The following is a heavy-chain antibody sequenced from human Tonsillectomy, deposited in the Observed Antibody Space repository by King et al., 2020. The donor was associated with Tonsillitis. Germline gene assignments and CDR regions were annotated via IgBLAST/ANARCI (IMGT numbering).Heavy chain of an antibody. CDR2: IDPSDSYT. CDR1: GYSFTSYW. Sequence: EVQLVQYGAEVKKPGESLRISCKGSGYSFTSYWISWVRQMPGKGLEWMGRIDPSDSYTNYSPSFQGHVTISADKSISTAYLQWSSLKASDTAMYYCARLIGYCRGGSCYHTSWFDPWGQGTLVTVSS. D-gene: IGHD2-15*01. V-gene: IGHV5-10-1*01. J-gene: IGHJ5*02. CDR3: ARLIGYCRGGSCYHTSWFDP.